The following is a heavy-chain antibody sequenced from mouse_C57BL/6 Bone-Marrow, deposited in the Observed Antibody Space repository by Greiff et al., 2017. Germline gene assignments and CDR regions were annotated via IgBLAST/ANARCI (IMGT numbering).Heavy chain of an antibody. CDR3: ARRDYYGTPFAY. CDR1: GYTFTSYG. V-gene: IGHV1-58*01. J-gene: IGHJ3*01. Sequence: VQLQQSGAELVRPGSSVKMSCKTSGYTFTSYGINWVKQRPGQGLEWIGYIYIGNGYTVYNEKFKGKATLTSDMSSSTAYMQLRSLTSEDSAIYYCARRDYYGTPFAYWGQGTLVTVSA. CDR2: IYIGNGYT. D-gene: IGHD1-1*02.